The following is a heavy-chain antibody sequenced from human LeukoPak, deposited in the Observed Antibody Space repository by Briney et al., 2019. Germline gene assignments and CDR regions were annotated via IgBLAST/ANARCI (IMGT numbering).Heavy chain of an antibody. Sequence: SVKVSCKASGGTSSSYTISWVRQAPEQGLEWMGRIIPILGIANYAQKFQGRVTITADKSTSTAYMELSSLRSEDTAVYYCARADYGGNSEAAFDIWGQGTMVTVSS. CDR1: GGTSSSYT. V-gene: IGHV1-69*02. CDR2: IIPILGIA. CDR3: ARADYGGNSEAAFDI. J-gene: IGHJ3*02. D-gene: IGHD4-23*01.